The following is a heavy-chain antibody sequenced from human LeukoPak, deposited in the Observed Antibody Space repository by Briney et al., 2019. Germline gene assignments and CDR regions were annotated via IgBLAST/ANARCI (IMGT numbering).Heavy chain of an antibody. Sequence: SETLSLTCTVSGGSISSSSYYWGWIRQPPGKGLEWIGSIYYSGSTYYNPSLKSRVTISVDTSKNQFSLKLSSVTAADTAVYYCAREELTGYSGYDSGFGYWGQGTLVTVSS. D-gene: IGHD5-12*01. CDR2: IYYSGST. CDR3: AREELTGYSGYDSGFGY. J-gene: IGHJ4*02. V-gene: IGHV4-39*07. CDR1: GGSISSSSYY.